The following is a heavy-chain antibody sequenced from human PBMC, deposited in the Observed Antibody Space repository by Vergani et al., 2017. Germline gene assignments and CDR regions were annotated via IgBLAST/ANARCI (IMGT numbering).Heavy chain of an antibody. V-gene: IGHV1-2*02. D-gene: IGHD5-12*01. CDR2: INPNSGGT. CDR1: GYTFTGYY. CDR3: ARIPYSYEYMGVHRRHYFDY. J-gene: IGHJ4*02. Sequence: QVQLVQSGAEVKKPGASVKVSCKASGYTFTGYYMHWVRQAPGQGLEWMGWINPNSGGTNYAQKFQGRVTMTRDTSISTAYMELSRLRSDDTAVYYCARIPYSYEYMGVHRRHYFDYWGQGTLVTVSS.